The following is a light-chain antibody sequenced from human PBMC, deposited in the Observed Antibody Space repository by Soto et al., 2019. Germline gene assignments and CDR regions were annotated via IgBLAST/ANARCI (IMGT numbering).Light chain of an antibody. CDR1: QSVSSSY. V-gene: IGKV3-20*01. J-gene: IGKJ4*01. Sequence: EIGLTQSPGTLSLSPGERATLSCRASQSVSSSYLAWYQQKAGQAPRLLIYGASIRATGIPDRFSGSGSGTDFTLIISRLEPGDFAVYYCQQYGSSPVTFGGGTKVEIK. CDR3: QQYGSSPVT. CDR2: GAS.